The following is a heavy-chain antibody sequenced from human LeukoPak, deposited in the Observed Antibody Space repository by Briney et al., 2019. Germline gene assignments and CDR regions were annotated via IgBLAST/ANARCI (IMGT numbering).Heavy chain of an antibody. Sequence: PGGSLRLSCAASGFTFSSYGMHWVRQAPGKGLEWVAVIWYDGSNKYYADSVKGRFTISRDNSKNTLYLQMNSLRAEDTAVYYCARDSSPYSSSWYVWFDPWGQGTMLTVSS. D-gene: IGHD6-13*01. J-gene: IGHJ5*02. CDR2: IWYDGSNK. CDR1: GFTFSSYG. CDR3: ARDSSPYSSSWYVWFDP. V-gene: IGHV3-33*01.